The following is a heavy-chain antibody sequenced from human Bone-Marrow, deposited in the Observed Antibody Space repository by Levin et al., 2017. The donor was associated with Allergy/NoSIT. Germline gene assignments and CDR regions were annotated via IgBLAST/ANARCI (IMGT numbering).Heavy chain of an antibody. CDR3: VRGGGVWSGPFHFYFYGMDV. CDR1: GFTFGSFD. V-gene: IGHV3-13*01. CDR2: IGTAANT. J-gene: IGHJ6*02. D-gene: IGHD3-3*01. Sequence: GGSLRLSCVGSGFTFGSFDMHWVRQAPGKGPEWVSGIGTAANTYYAGSVEGRFTISREDAKNSLNLQMNSLRAGDTGVYYCVRGGGVWSGPFHFYFYGMDVWGQGTTVTVS.